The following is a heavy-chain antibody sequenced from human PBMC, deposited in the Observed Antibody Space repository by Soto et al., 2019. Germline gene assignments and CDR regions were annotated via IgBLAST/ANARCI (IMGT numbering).Heavy chain of an antibody. Sequence: QITLKESGPTLVKPTQTLTLTCSLSELSLSTSGVGVGWIRQPPGKALEFLALIYWDEGTRYSPSLKSRITITKDTSKNQVVLTMTDMDPVDTGTYYCAHRMYDSSGSPPFAHWGQGILVTVSS. D-gene: IGHD3-22*01. V-gene: IGHV2-5*02. J-gene: IGHJ4*02. CDR3: AHRMYDSSGSPPFAH. CDR2: IYWDEGT. CDR1: ELSLSTSGVG.